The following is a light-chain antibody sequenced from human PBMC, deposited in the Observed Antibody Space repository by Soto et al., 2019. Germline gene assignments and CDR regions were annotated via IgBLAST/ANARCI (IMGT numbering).Light chain of an antibody. J-gene: IGKJ1*01. Sequence: DIQMTQSPSTLSASVGDRVTINCRASQSVSSWLAWYQQKPRKAPNLLISNASSFESGVPSRFSGSVFGTEFTPTISSLQPDDFATYYWQQYTSYWWTFGQGTKVEIK. CDR2: NAS. CDR1: QSVSSW. V-gene: IGKV1-5*03. CDR3: QQYTSYWWT.